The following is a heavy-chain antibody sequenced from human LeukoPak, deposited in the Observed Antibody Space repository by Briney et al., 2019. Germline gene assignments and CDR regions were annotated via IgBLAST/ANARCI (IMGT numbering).Heavy chain of an antibody. J-gene: IGHJ4*02. CDR3: AARYDYIWGSYRYGFDY. V-gene: IGHV4-34*01. CDR2: INHSGST. Sequence: SETLSLTCAVYGGSFSGYYWSWIRQPPGKGLEWIGEINHSGSTNYNPSLKSRVTISVDTSKNQFSLKLSSVTAADTAVYYCAARYDYIWGSYRYGFDYWGQGTLVTVSS. D-gene: IGHD3-16*02. CDR1: GGSFSGYY.